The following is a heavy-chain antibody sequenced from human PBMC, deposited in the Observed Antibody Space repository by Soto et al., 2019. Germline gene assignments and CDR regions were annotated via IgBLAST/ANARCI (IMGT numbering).Heavy chain of an antibody. CDR2: ISWNSGSI. D-gene: IGHD3-22*01. CDR3: VKVETMIVVVNAFDI. J-gene: IGHJ3*02. Sequence: GGSLRLSCAASGFTFDDYAMHWVRQAPGKGLEWVSGISWNSGSIGYADSVKGRFTISRDNAKNSLYLQMNSLRAEDTALYYCVKVETMIVVVNAFDIWGQGTMVTVSS. CDR1: GFTFDDYA. V-gene: IGHV3-9*01.